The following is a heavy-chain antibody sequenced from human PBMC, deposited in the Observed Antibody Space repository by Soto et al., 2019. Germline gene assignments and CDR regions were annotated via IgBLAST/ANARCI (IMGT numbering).Heavy chain of an antibody. V-gene: IGHV5-51*01. J-gene: IGHJ6*02. D-gene: IGHD2-2*01. CDR2: IYPGDSDT. CDR1: GYSFTSYW. CDR3: ARISSSTFYYYGMDV. Sequence: GESLKISCKGSGYSFTSYWIGWVRQMPGKGLEWMGIIYPGDSDTRYSPSFQGQVTISADKSISTAYLQWSSLKASDTAMYYCARISSSTFYYYGMDVWGQGTTVTVSS.